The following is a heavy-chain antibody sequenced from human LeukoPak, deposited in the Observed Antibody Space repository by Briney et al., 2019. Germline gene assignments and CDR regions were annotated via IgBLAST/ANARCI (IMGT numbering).Heavy chain of an antibody. D-gene: IGHD1-26*01. V-gene: IGHV4-59*08. CDR2: IYYSGST. J-gene: IGHJ6*02. CDR1: GGSISSYY. Sequence: PSETLSLTCTVSGGSISSYYWSWIRQPPGKGLEWIGYIYYSGSTNYNPSLKSRVTISVDTSKNQFSLKLSSVTAADTAVYYCARHSGSYLYGMDVWGQGTTVTVSS. CDR3: ARHSGSYLYGMDV.